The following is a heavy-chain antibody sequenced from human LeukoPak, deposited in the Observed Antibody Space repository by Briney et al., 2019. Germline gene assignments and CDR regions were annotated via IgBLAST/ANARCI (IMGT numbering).Heavy chain of an antibody. J-gene: IGHJ4*01. CDR3: ARDPGCLDFDY. CDR2: TYYRSKWYT. V-gene: IGHV6-1*01. Sequence: SQTLSLTCAISGDSVSSNSVAWNWIRQSQSRGLEWLGRTYYRSKWYTDYAVSVKSRIAINPDTSNNQFSLQLNSVTPEDTAVYYCARDPGCLDFDYWGHGTLVTVSS. D-gene: IGHD5/OR15-5a*01. CDR1: GDSVSSNSVA.